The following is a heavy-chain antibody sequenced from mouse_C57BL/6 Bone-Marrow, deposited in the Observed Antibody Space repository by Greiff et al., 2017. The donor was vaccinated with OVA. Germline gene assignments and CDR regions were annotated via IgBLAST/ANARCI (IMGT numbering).Heavy chain of an antibody. D-gene: IGHD2-4*01. CDR1: GFTFSDYG. Sequence: EVKLVESGGGLVKPGGSLKLSCAASGFTFSDYGMHWFRQAPEKGLEWVAYISSGNSTIYYADPVNGRFTISRDNAKNTLFLQMTSLRSEDTAMYYGARDYGAWFAYWGQGTLVTVSA. CDR2: ISSGNSTI. V-gene: IGHV5-17*01. J-gene: IGHJ3*01. CDR3: ARDYGAWFAY.